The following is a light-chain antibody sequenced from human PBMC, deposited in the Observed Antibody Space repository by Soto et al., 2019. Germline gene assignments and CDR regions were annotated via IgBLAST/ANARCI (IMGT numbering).Light chain of an antibody. J-gene: IGKJ5*01. CDR2: AAS. CDR3: QQSYSTLPIT. CDR1: QSISGY. V-gene: IGKV1-39*01. Sequence: DIQMTQSPSSLSASVGDRVTIPCRISQSISGYLNWYRHKPGKAPTLLIYAASTLQSGVPSRFSGSGSGTDFTLTISNLQPEDFATYYCQQSYSTLPITFGQGTRLEI.